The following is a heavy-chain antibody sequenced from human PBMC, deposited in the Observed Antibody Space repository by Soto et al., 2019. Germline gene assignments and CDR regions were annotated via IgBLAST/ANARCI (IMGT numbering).Heavy chain of an antibody. CDR2: IYYSGST. Sequence: TSETLSLTCTVSSGSISSSSYTWGWIRQPPGKGLEWIGSIYYSGSTYYNPSLKSRVTVSVDTSKNQFSLKLSSVTAADTAVYYCARLHGYCISTSCSGYYAMDVWGQGTTVTVSS. CDR1: SGSISSSSYT. J-gene: IGHJ6*02. D-gene: IGHD2-2*01. CDR3: ARLHGYCISTSCSGYYAMDV. V-gene: IGHV4-39*01.